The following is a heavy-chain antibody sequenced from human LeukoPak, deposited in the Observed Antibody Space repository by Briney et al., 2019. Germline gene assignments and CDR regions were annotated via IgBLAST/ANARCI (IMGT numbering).Heavy chain of an antibody. CDR1: GFSLSTSGMC. J-gene: IGHJ4*02. D-gene: IGHD6-19*01. CDR2: IDWDDDK. CDR3: ARILYSSGWYPFDY. V-gene: IGHV2-70*01. Sequence: SGPALVKPTQTLTLTCTFSGFSLSTSGMCVSWIRQPPGKALEWLALIDWDDDKYYSTSLKTRLTISKDTSKNQVVLTMANMDPVDTATYYCARILYSSGWYPFDYWGQGTLVTVSS.